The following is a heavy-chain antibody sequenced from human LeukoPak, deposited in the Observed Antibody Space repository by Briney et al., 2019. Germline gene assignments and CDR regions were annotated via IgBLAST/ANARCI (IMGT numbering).Heavy chain of an antibody. CDR3: ARLRIAAAGYYYYYMDV. Sequence: PSQTLSLTCTVSGGSISSGSYYWRWIRQPAGKGLEWIGRIYTSGSTNYNPSLKSRVTISVDTSKSQFSLKLSSVTAADTAVYYCARLRIAAAGYYYYYMDVWGKGTTVTVSS. V-gene: IGHV4-61*02. D-gene: IGHD6-13*01. CDR1: GGSISSGSYY. J-gene: IGHJ6*03. CDR2: IYTSGST.